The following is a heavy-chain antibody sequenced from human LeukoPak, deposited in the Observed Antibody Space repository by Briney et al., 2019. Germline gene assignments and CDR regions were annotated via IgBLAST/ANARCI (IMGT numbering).Heavy chain of an antibody. D-gene: IGHD3-10*01. V-gene: IGHV1-46*01. CDR2: INPRVGST. CDR3: ARDLGVRGDGWFDP. J-gene: IGHJ5*02. Sequence: ASVKVSCKASGYTFTSYFMHWVRQAPGQGLEWMGIINPRVGSTNYAQKFHGRLTMTRDTSTSTAYMELSGLRSEDTAVYYCARDLGVRGDGWFDPWGKGTLVTVSS. CDR1: GYTFTSYF.